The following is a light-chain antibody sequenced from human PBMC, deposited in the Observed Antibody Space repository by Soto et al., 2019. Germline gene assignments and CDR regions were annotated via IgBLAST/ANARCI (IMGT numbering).Light chain of an antibody. CDR1: QSVSNNY. CDR3: QQYGSSGT. V-gene: IGKV3-20*01. J-gene: IGKJ1*01. Sequence: EIVLTQSPGTLSLSPGERATLSCMASQSVSNNYLAWYQQKPGQAPRLLIYGASNRATGIPDRFSASGSGTDFTLTISRLEPEDFAVYYCQQYGSSGTFGQGTKVDTK. CDR2: GAS.